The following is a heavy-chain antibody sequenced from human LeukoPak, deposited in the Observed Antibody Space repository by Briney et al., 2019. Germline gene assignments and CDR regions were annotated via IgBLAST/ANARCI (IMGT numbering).Heavy chain of an antibody. Sequence: SETLSLTCTVSGGSISSYYWSWIRQPPGKGLEWIGYIYYSGSTNYNPSLKSRVTISVDTSKNQFSLKLSSVTAADTAVYYCARYCSSSVDYWGQGTLVTVSS. CDR1: GGSISSYY. J-gene: IGHJ4*02. V-gene: IGHV4-59*01. D-gene: IGHD6-6*01. CDR3: ARYCSSSVDY. CDR2: IYYSGST.